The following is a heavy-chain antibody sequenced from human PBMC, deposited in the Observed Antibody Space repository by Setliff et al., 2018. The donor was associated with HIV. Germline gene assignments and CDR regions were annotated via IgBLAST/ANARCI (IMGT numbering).Heavy chain of an antibody. CDR2: MYYDGNT. Sequence: SETLSLTCTVSGGSISNHFWTWIRQSPGKGLEWIGSMYYDGNTFYNTSLKSRLTISVDTSKNQLSLKLSSVTAADTAVYYCARHRAAYWYYDYWGQGTLVTVSS. V-gene: IGHV4-59*08. J-gene: IGHJ4*02. CDR1: GGSISNHF. D-gene: IGHD2-8*02. CDR3: ARHRAAYWYYDY.